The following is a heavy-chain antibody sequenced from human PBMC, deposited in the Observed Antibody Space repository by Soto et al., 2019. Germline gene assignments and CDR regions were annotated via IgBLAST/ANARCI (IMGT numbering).Heavy chain of an antibody. J-gene: IGHJ3*02. CDR3: ARDFRSYYDSSGSYLYAFDI. V-gene: IGHV3-30-3*01. CDR2: ISYDGSNK. CDR1: GVTFSSYA. Sequence: PGGSLRLSCAASGVTFSSYAMHWVRQAPGKGLEWVAVISYDGSNKYYADSVKGRFTISRDNSKNTLYLQMNSLRAEDTAVYYCARDFRSYYDSSGSYLYAFDIWGQVTMVTVSS. D-gene: IGHD3-22*01.